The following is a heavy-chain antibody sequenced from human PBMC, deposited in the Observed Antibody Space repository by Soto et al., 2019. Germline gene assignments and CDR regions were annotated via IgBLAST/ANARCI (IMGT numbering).Heavy chain of an antibody. J-gene: IGHJ4*02. CDR1: GFSFSNYA. Sequence: GSLRLSCTASGFSFSNYAMSWVRQAPGKGLEWVSAISSSGGSTKYADSVKGRFTISRDNSKNTLYLQMNSLRTEDTAVYYCAKVPFFGVVTGVLAFDYWGQGTLVTVSS. CDR3: AKVPFFGVVTGVLAFDY. V-gene: IGHV3-23*01. D-gene: IGHD3-3*01. CDR2: ISSSGGST.